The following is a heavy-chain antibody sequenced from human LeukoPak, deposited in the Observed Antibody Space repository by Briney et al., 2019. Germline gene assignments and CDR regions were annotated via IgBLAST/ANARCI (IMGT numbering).Heavy chain of an antibody. CDR2: IYYSGST. Sequence: SETLSLTCTVSGGSISSYYWSWLRQPPGKGLEWIGYIYYSGSTNYNPSLKSRDTISVDTSKNQFSLKLSSVTAADTAVYYCARDYYDSSGYYYVFDYWGQGTLVTVSS. J-gene: IGHJ4*02. CDR3: ARDYYDSSGYYYVFDY. V-gene: IGHV4-59*01. D-gene: IGHD3-22*01. CDR1: GGSISSYY.